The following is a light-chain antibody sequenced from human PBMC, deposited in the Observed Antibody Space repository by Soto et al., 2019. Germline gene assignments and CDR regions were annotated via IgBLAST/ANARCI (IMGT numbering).Light chain of an antibody. V-gene: IGKV1-27*01. J-gene: IGKJ1*01. CDR2: VAS. CDR3: QKYNIAPWT. Sequence: DIQMTQSPSSLSASVGVRVTITCRASQGISNYLAWYQQQPGKVPKLLIYVASTLQSGVPSRFSGSGSGTDFTVTISSLQPEDVASYYCQKYNIAPWTFGQGTKVEIK. CDR1: QGISNY.